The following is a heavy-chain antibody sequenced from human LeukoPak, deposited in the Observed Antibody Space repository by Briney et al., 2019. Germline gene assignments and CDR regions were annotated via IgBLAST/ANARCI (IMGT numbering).Heavy chain of an antibody. J-gene: IGHJ4*02. CDR2: ISAYNGNT. D-gene: IGHD2-2*02. V-gene: IGHV1-18*01. CDR3: ARDHLRYCSSTSCYIGNY. Sequence: ASVKVSCKASGYTFTSYGISCVRQAPGQGLEWMGWISAYNGNTNYAQKLQGRVTMTTDTSTSTAYMELRSLRSDDTAVYYCARDHLRYCSSTSCYIGNYWGQGTLVTVSS. CDR1: GYTFTSYG.